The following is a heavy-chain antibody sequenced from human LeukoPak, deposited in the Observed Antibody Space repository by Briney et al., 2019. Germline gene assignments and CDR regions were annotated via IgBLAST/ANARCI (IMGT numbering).Heavy chain of an antibody. Sequence: ASVKVSCKVSGYTLTELSMHWVRQAPGKGLEWMGGFDPEDGETIYAQKFQGRVTMTEDTSTDTAYMELSSLRSEDTAVYYCATVLTEAYYYYMDVWGKGTTVTVSS. D-gene: IGHD2-15*01. J-gene: IGHJ6*03. CDR3: ATVLTEAYYYYMDV. V-gene: IGHV1-24*01. CDR2: FDPEDGET. CDR1: GYTLTELS.